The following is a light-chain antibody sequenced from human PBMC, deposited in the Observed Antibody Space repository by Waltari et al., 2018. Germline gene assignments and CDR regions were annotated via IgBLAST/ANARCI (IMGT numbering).Light chain of an antibody. Sequence: IVMTQSPATLSLSPGERATLSCRASQSVSSSLVWYQKKPGQAPRLLSYGASNRATGIPDRFSGSGSGTVFTLTSSGLEPEDVAVYYCLQNSNWPWTFGQGTKVEIK. J-gene: IGKJ1*01. V-gene: IGKV3D-15*01. CDR1: QSVSSS. CDR3: LQNSNWPWT. CDR2: GAS.